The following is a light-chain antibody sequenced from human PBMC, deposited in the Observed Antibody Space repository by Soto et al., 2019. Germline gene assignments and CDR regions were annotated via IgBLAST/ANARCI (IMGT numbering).Light chain of an antibody. CDR2: AAS. V-gene: IGKV1-39*01. CDR1: QSISSY. Sequence: DIQMTQSPSSLSASVGDRVTITCRASQSISSYLNWYQQKPGKAAKLLIYAASSLQSGVPSRFSGSGSGTDFTLTISSLQPEDFATYYCQQTYIAPWTFGQGTKVEIK. CDR3: QQTYIAPWT. J-gene: IGKJ1*01.